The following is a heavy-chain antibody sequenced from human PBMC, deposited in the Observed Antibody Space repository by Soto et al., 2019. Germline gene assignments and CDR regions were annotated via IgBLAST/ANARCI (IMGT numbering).Heavy chain of an antibody. V-gene: IGHV3-23*01. Sequence: GSLGIQWAPAGFNISDHGTPWVGQARGKGMEWVSTISGSAGDKFYADSVQGRSTISRYNSKRTLYLGMNGLRGEDTSIYYCAKGDQERQWLFLQNWGRGTLVTVSS. D-gene: IGHD2-8*01. CDR3: AKGDQERQWLFLQN. J-gene: IGHJ4*02. CDR1: GFNISDHG. CDR2: ISGSAGDK.